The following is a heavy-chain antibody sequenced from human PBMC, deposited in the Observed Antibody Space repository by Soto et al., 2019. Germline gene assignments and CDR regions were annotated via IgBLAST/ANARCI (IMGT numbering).Heavy chain of an antibody. CDR2: ISNSGST. D-gene: IGHD5-18*01. J-gene: IGHJ4*02. CDR1: GGSVTSDEDY. Sequence: TLSLTCTVSGGSVTSDEDYWTWIRQSPGKGLEWVGYISNSGSTGYNPSLKTRLSMSVDRSKNQFTLRLTSVIAADTAVYFCDTESGSTYGYFDHWGQGTQVTVSS. V-gene: IGHV4-30-4*01. CDR3: DTESGSTYGYFDH.